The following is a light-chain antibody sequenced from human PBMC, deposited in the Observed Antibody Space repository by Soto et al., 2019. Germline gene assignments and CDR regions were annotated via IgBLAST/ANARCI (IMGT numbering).Light chain of an antibody. J-gene: IGKJ1*01. CDR3: QQYDSSPRP. V-gene: IGKV3-20*01. CDR1: QSVNSVY. Sequence: EIVLTQSPGTLSLSPGERATLSCRASQSVNSVYLAWYQQKPGQAPRLLIYGASSRATGIPDRFSGSGSGTDFTLTISRLDPEDFAVYFCQQYDSSPRPFGQGTKVDIK. CDR2: GAS.